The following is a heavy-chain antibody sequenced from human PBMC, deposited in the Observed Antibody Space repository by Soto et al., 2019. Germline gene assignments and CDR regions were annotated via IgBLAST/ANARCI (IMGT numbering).Heavy chain of an antibody. V-gene: IGHV3-33*01. D-gene: IGHD3-10*01. CDR2: IWYDGSNK. CDR3: ARDRYYGSGSYPDY. J-gene: IGHJ4*02. Sequence: QVQLVESGGGVVQPGRSLRLSCAASGFTFSSYGMHWVRQAPGKGLEWVAVIWYDGSNKYYADSVKGRFTISRDNSKNTLYLQMNSLRAEDTAVYYCARDRYYGSGSYPDYWGQGTLVTVSS. CDR1: GFTFSSYG.